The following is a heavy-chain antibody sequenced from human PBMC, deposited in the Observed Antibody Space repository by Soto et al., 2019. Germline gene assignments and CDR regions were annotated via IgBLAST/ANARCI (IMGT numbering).Heavy chain of an antibody. J-gene: IGHJ3*02. CDR2: IYYSGST. CDR1: GVSISSYY. V-gene: IGHV4-59*01. Sequence: SATLSLTCTVSGVSISSYYWSWIRQPPGKGLEWIGYIYYSGSTNYNPSLKSRVTISVDTSKNQFSLKLSSVTAADTAVYYCARVIKTYDIHDAFDIWGQGTMVT. CDR3: ARVIKTYDIHDAFDI. D-gene: IGHD3-9*01.